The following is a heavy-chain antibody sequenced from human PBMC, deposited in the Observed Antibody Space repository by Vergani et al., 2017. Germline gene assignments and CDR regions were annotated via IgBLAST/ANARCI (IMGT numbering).Heavy chain of an antibody. CDR1: GFTFSSYA. V-gene: IGHV3-23*01. Sequence: EVQLLESGGGLVQPGGSLRLSCAASGFTFSSYAMSWVRQAPGKGLEWVSAISGSGGSTYYADSVKGRFTISRDNSKNTLCLQMNSLRAEDTAVYYCAKDPSSGWFSHYWGQGTLVTVSS. CDR3: AKDPSSGWFSHY. J-gene: IGHJ4*02. CDR2: ISGSGGST. D-gene: IGHD6-19*01.